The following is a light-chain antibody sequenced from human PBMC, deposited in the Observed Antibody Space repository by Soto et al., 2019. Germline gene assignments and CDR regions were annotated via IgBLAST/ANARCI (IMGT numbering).Light chain of an antibody. V-gene: IGKV1-39*01. CDR3: QHYISFPWT. J-gene: IGKJ1*01. CDR2: AAS. CDR1: QSISNY. Sequence: DIQMTQSPSSLSASVEDRVIITCRASQSISNYLNWYQQKPGKAPNLLIHAASSLQSGVPSRFSGGGSGTEFTLTISRLQPDDVATYYCQHYISFPWTFGQGTKVDIK.